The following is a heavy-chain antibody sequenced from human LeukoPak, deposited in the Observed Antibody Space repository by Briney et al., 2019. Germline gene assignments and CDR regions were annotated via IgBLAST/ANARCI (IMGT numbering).Heavy chain of an antibody. CDR3: ASSYNWNDLGINVY. Sequence: ASVKVSCKASGYTFTGYYMHWVRQAPGQGLEWMGWINPNSGGTNYAQKFQGRVTMTRDTSISTAYMELSRLRSDDTAVYYCASSYNWNDLGINVYWGQGTLVTVSS. D-gene: IGHD1-1*01. V-gene: IGHV1-2*02. CDR2: INPNSGGT. CDR1: GYTFTGYY. J-gene: IGHJ4*02.